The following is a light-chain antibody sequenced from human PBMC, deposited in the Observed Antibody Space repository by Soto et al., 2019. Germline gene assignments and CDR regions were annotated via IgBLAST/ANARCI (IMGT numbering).Light chain of an antibody. CDR2: GAS. CDR3: QQYNNWPTWT. CDR1: QSVSSN. J-gene: IGKJ1*01. Sequence: EILMTQSPATLSVSPGERATLSCRGSQSVSSNLAWYQQKPGQAPRLLIYGASTRATGIPASFSGSGSATEFTLTISSLQSEDFAVYYCQQYNNWPTWTFGQGTQVDIK. V-gene: IGKV3-15*01.